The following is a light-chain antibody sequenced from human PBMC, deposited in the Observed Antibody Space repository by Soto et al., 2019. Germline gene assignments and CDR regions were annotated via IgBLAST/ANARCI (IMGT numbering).Light chain of an antibody. CDR2: AAS. CDR1: PVISTS. V-gene: IGKV1-9*01. J-gene: IGKJ5*01. CDR3: QQLFDSQIT. Sequence: DIHLTQSPSFLSPSIGESVTITYRASPVISTSLAWYQVKPGKSPKLLIYAASTLESGVQSRFSATVSGKEFSLTITSLQPEDFATYYCQQLFDSQITFGQGTRLEIK.